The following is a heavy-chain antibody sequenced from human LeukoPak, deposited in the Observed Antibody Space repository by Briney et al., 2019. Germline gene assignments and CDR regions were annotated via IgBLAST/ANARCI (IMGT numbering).Heavy chain of an antibody. CDR3: ARVYSKYDYYYYGMDV. CDR2: ISYDGSNK. J-gene: IGHJ6*01. V-gene: IGHV3-30-3*01. D-gene: IGHD4-11*01. CDR1: GFIFSCYA. Sequence: GSLVLSCASSGFIFSCYAMHGVRPAPGKGLGWVAVISYDGSNKYYADSVKGRFTISRDNSKNTLYLQMNSLRAEDTAVYYCARVYSKYDYYYYGMDVWGQGATVTVSS.